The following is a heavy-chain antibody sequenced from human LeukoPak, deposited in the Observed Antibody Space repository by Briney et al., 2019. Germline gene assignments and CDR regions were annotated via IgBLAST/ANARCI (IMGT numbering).Heavy chain of an antibody. V-gene: IGHV4-31*03. CDR1: GGSISSGGYY. CDR3: ARLAGSGSSLDP. CDR2: IFSSAST. Sequence: TSQTLSLTCTVSGGSISSGGYYWSWIRQHPGKGLEWLGSIFSSASTIYNPSLKNRVIISVDTTKNQFSLKLTSVTAADTAVYYCARLAGSGSSLDPWGQGTLVTVSS. D-gene: IGHD3-10*01. J-gene: IGHJ5*02.